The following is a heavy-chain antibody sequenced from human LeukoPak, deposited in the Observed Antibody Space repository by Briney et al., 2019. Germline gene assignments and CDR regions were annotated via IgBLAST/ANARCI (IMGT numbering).Heavy chain of an antibody. V-gene: IGHV3-21*01. J-gene: IGHJ4*02. Sequence: GGSLRLSCAASGFTFSSYSMNWVRQAPGKGLEWVSSISSSSSYIYYAGSVKGRFTISRDNAKNSLYLQMNSLRAEDTAVYYCARDIPTYSGSWPIDYWGQGTLVTVSS. CDR3: ARDIPTYSGSWPIDY. D-gene: IGHD6-13*01. CDR1: GFTFSSYS. CDR2: ISSSSSYI.